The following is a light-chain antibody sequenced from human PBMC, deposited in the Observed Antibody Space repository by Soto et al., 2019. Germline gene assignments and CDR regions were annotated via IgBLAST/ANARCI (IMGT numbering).Light chain of an antibody. Sequence: QSVLIQPASVSGSPGQSITISCTGTSSDVGSYNLVSWYQQHPGKAPKLMIYEGSKRPSGVSNRFSGSKSGNTASLTISGLQAEDEADYYCCSYAGSSRVFGGGTKLTVL. J-gene: IGLJ3*02. CDR2: EGS. CDR3: CSYAGSSRV. CDR1: SSDVGSYNL. V-gene: IGLV2-23*01.